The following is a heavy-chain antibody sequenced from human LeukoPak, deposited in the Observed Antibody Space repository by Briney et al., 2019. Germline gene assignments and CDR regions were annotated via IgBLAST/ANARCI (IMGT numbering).Heavy chain of an antibody. V-gene: IGHV3-15*01. CDR3: SGHLTTADY. Sequence: GGSLRLSCAASGFTFSNAWMSWVRRAPGKGLEWVARVKSKVHGGTTDYAAPVNGRFTISRDDSKNTLYLQMNSLKTEDTGVYYCSGHLTTADYWAGEPWSPS. J-gene: IGHJ4*02. CDR1: GFTFSNAW. CDR2: VKSKVHGGTT. D-gene: IGHD3-9*01.